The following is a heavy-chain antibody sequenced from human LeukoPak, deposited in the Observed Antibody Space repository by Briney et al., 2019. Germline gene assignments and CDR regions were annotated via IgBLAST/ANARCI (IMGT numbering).Heavy chain of an antibody. CDR1: GFTFSSSS. Sequence: GGSLRLSCAASGFTFSSSSMNWVRQAPGKGLEWVSYISSSSSTIYYADSVKGRFTISRDNAKNSLYLQMNSLRDEDTAVYYCARDYGSGRYFFYYFDYWGQGTLVTVSS. V-gene: IGHV3-48*02. D-gene: IGHD3-10*01. CDR2: ISSSSSTI. CDR3: ARDYGSGRYFFYYFDY. J-gene: IGHJ4*02.